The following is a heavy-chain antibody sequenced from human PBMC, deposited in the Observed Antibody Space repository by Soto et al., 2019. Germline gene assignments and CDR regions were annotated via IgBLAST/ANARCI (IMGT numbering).Heavy chain of an antibody. CDR3: AREDYYGSGSYYKSPIDY. Sequence: GGSLRLSCAASGFTFSSYSMNWVRQAPGKGLEWVPSISSSSSYIYYADSVKGRFTISRDNAKNSLYLQMNSLRAEDTAVYYCAREDYYGSGSYYKSPIDYWGQGTLVTVSS. CDR1: GFTFSSYS. J-gene: IGHJ4*02. CDR2: ISSSSSYI. V-gene: IGHV3-21*01. D-gene: IGHD3-10*01.